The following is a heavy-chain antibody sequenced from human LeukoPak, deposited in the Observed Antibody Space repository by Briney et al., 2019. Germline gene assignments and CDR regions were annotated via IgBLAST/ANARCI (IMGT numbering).Heavy chain of an antibody. CDR1: GFRFNTYP. J-gene: IGHJ4*02. D-gene: IGHD2-2*01. CDR2: ISYDGINK. V-gene: IGHV3-30-3*01. Sequence: GGSLRLSCAASGFRFNTYPIHWVRQAPGKGLEWVAVISYDGINKYYADSVKGRFTISRDNSKNTLYLQMNNLKTEDTAVYYCAMNVVVPGNGYDAPLDYWGQGTLLTVSS. CDR3: AMNVVVPGNGYDAPLDY.